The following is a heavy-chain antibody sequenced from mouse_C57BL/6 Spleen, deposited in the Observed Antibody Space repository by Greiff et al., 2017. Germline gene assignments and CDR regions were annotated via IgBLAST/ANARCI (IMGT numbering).Heavy chain of an antibody. CDR1: GYTFTSYW. Sequence: QVHVKQPGAELVKPGASVKLSCKASGYTFTSYWMHWVKQRPGQGLEWIGMIHPNSGSTNYNEKFKSKATLTVDKSSSTAYMQLSSLTSEDSAVYYCGSIHYYAMDYWGQGTSVTVSS. CDR2: IHPNSGST. V-gene: IGHV1-64*01. CDR3: GSIHYYAMDY. J-gene: IGHJ4*01.